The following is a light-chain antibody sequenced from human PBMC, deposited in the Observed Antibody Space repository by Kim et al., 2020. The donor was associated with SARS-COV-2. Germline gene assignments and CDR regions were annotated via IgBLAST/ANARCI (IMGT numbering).Light chain of an antibody. J-gene: IGLJ3*02. V-gene: IGLV1-44*01. CDR1: SPNIGINT. CDR2: SNS. CDR3: ATWDGSLNGWL. Sequence: GRRATITRPGTSPNIGINTVNCNQQLPGTAPKFLIYSNSRRPSGVPDRFSGSKSGTSASLAISGLQSEDEADYYCATWDGSLNGWLFGGGTQLTVL.